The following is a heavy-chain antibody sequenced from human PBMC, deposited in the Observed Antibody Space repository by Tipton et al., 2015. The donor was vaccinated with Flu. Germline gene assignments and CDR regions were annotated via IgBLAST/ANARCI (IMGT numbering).Heavy chain of an antibody. CDR1: DYSISSGYY. CDR2: VFHMGSP. J-gene: IGHJ4*02. D-gene: IGHD3-10*01. Sequence: TLSLTCAVSDYSISSGYYWGWVRQPPGKGLEWIGNVFHMGSPYYNPSLQSRVTISLDTSKNQFSLKVISVTAADTAVYYCARLTYYYGSGTSDSWGQGTLVTVSS. CDR3: ARLTYYYGSGTSDS. V-gene: IGHV4-38-2*01.